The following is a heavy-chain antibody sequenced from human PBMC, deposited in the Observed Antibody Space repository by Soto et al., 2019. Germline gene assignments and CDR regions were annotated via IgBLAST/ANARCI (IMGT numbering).Heavy chain of an antibody. CDR1: GFTFSSYA. Sequence: GGSLRLSCAASGFTFSSYAMSWVRQAPGKGLEWVSAISGSGGSTYYADSVKGRFTISRDNSKNTLYLQMNSLGAEDTAVYYCAKGDPGIMITFGGVIVPYYFDYWGQGTLVTVSS. J-gene: IGHJ4*02. V-gene: IGHV3-23*01. CDR2: ISGSGGST. D-gene: IGHD3-16*02. CDR3: AKGDPGIMITFGGVIVPYYFDY.